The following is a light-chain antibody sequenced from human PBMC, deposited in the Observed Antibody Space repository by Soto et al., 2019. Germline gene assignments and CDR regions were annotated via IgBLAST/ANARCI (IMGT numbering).Light chain of an antibody. J-gene: IGKJ1*01. CDR3: QQYNNWPWT. Sequence: EIVLTQAPGTLSLSPGERASLSCRSSQSVSSNYLAWFQQKPGQAPRLLIYGASTRATGIPARFSGSGSGTEFTLTISSLQSEDFAVYYCQQYNNWPWTFGQGTK. V-gene: IGKV3-15*01. CDR1: QSVSSN. CDR2: GAS.